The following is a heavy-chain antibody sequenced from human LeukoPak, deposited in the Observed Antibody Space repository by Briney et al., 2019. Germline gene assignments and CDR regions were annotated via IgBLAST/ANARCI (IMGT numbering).Heavy chain of an antibody. CDR3: ARDVDIVLVVAAKSFDY. V-gene: IGHV3-21*01. J-gene: IGHJ4*02. Sequence: GGSLTLSCAASGFTFSSYSMNWVRQAPGRGLEWVSSISSSSSSYIYYADSVKGRFTISRDNAKNSLYLQMNSLRAEDTAVYYCARDVDIVLVVAAKSFDYWGQGTLVTVSS. CDR1: GFTFSSYS. CDR2: ISSSSSSYI. D-gene: IGHD2-15*01.